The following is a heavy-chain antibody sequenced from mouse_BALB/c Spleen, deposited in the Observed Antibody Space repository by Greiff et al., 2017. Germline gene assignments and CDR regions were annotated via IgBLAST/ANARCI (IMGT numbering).Heavy chain of an antibody. V-gene: IGHV1-80*01. CDR3: AKGGNYGNDY. D-gene: IGHD2-1*01. J-gene: IGHJ2*01. CDR2: IYPGDGDT. Sequence: VMLVESGAELVRPGSSVKISCKASGYAFSSYWMNWVKQRPGQGLEWIGQIYPGDGDTNYNGKFKGKATLTADKSSSTAYMQLSSLTSEDSAVYFCAKGGNYGNDYWGQGTTLTVSS. CDR1: GYAFSSYW.